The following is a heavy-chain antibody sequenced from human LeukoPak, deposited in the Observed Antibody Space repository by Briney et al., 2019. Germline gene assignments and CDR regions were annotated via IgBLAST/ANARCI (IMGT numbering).Heavy chain of an antibody. Sequence: GGSLRLSCAASGFTFSSYAMSWVRQAPGKGLEWVCSVSGSGASSYFADSVKGRFSFSGDNSKNTLYLQMNSLRAEDTAFYYCAREVGYLDYWGQGTLVTVSS. CDR3: AREVGYLDY. V-gene: IGHV3-23*01. D-gene: IGHD1-26*01. J-gene: IGHJ4*02. CDR1: GFTFSSYA. CDR2: VSGSGASS.